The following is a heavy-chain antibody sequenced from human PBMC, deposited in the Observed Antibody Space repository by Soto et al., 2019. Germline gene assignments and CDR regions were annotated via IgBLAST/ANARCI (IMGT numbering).Heavy chain of an antibody. CDR2: IYYSGST. CDR1: GGSISSSSYY. J-gene: IGHJ4*02. CDR3: ARQSSGYDYDFDY. Sequence: SETLSLTCTVSGGSISSSSYYWGWIRQPPGKGLEWIGSIYYSGSTYYNPSLKSRVTISVDTSKNQFSLKLSSVTAADTAVYYCARQSSGYDYDFDYWGQGTLVTVSS. D-gene: IGHD5-12*01. V-gene: IGHV4-39*01.